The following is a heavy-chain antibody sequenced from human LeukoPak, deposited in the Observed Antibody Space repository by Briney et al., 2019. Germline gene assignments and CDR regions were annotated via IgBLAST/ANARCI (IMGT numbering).Heavy chain of an antibody. V-gene: IGHV3-30*02. Sequence: GGSLKLSCAAPGFTFSIYGMHWVRQAPGKGLEWVAFIHYDGSNKYYADSVKGRFTISRDNSNNTLYLQMNSLRAEDTAVYYCRDVFDYWGQGTLVTVSS. J-gene: IGHJ4*02. CDR1: GFTFSIYG. CDR3: RDVFDY. D-gene: IGHD3-16*01. CDR2: IHYDGSNK.